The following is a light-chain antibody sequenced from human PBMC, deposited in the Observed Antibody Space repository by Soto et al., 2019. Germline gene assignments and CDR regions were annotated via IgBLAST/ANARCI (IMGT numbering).Light chain of an antibody. J-gene: IGLJ1*01. V-gene: IGLV3-21*02. CDR1: NIGSRS. CDR3: QVWDSSGDLYV. CDR2: DDS. Sequence: SSELTQPPSVSVAPGQTATISCGGNNIGSRSVHWYQQQPGQAPVLVVYDDSDRPSGIPERFSGSNSGNTATLTISRVEAGDEADYYCQVWDSSGDLYVFGTGTKVTVL.